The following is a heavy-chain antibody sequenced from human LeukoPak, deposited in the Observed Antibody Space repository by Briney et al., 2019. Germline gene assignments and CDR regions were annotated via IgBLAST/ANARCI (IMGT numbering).Heavy chain of an antibody. J-gene: IGHJ6*02. V-gene: IGHV3-30-3*01. CDR3: ARARYDFWSGYYPLDYYYGMDV. CDR1: GFTFSSYA. Sequence: PGGSLRLSCAASGFTFSSYAMHWVRQAPGKGLEWVAVISYDGSNKYYADSVKGRFTISRDNSKNTLYLQMNSLRAEDTAVYYCARARYDFWSGYYPLDYYYGMDVWGQGTTVTVSS. CDR2: ISYDGSNK. D-gene: IGHD3-3*01.